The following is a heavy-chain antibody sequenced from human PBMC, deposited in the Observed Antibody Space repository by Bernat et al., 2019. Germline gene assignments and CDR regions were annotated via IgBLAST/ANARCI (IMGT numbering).Heavy chain of an antibody. V-gene: IGHV4-61*02. CDR2: IYTSGST. D-gene: IGHD3-16*01. Sequence: QVQLQESGPGLVKPSQTLSLTCTVSGGSISSGSYYWSWIRQPAGKGLEWIGRIYTSGSTNYNPSLKSRVTISVDTSKNQFSLKLSSVTAADTAVYYCARAYYDYGWGSKSHPSDWYFDLWGRGTLVTVSS. CDR1: GGSISSGSYY. CDR3: ARAYYDYGWGSKSHPSDWYFDL. J-gene: IGHJ2*01.